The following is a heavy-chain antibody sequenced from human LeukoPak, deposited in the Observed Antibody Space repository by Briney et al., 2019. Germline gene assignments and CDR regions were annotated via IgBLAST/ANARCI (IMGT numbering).Heavy chain of an antibody. CDR3: ASTRDTAMVPSSPNFDY. CDR1: GFTFSSYA. D-gene: IGHD5-18*01. Sequence: GGSLRLSCAASGFTFSSYAMHWVRQAPGKGLEWEAIISYDGSNKYYADSVKGRFTISRDNSKNTLYLQMNSLRAEDTAVYYCASTRDTAMVPSSPNFDYWGQGTLVTVSS. CDR2: ISYDGSNK. V-gene: IGHV3-30*04. J-gene: IGHJ4*02.